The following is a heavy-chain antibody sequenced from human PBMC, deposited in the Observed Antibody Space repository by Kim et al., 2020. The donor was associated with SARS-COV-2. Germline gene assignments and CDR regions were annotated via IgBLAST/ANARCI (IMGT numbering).Heavy chain of an antibody. D-gene: IGHD6-13*01. V-gene: IGHV3-33*01. J-gene: IGHJ6*02. Sequence: YADSVKGRLTISRDNSKSTLYLQMNSLRAEDTAVYYCARSAGGGYYYGMDVWGQGTTVTVSS. CDR3: ARSAGGGYYYGMDV.